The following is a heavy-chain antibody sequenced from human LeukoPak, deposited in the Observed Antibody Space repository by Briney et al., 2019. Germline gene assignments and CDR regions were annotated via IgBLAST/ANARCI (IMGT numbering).Heavy chain of an antibody. CDR1: GYTFTGYY. V-gene: IGHV1-2*06. J-gene: IGHJ6*03. CDR3: ARLYYYDSSGYSHGEYYYYYMDV. CDR2: INPNSGGT. D-gene: IGHD3-22*01. Sequence: ASVKVSCKASGYTFTGYYMHWVRQAPGQGLEWMGRINPNSGGTNYAQKFQGRVTMTRDTSISTAYMELSRLRPDDTAVYYCARLYYYDSSGYSHGEYYYYYMDVWGKGTTVTVSS.